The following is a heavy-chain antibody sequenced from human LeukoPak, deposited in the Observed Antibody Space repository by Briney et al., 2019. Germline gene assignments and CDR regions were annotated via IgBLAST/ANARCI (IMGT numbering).Heavy chain of an antibody. CDR3: ARGAYQLLWRYYYYYMDV. CDR2: MNPNSGNT. V-gene: IGHV1-8*01. Sequence: ASVKVSCKASGYTFTSYDINRVRQATGQGLEWMGWMNPNSGNTGYAQKFQGRVTMTRNTSISTAYMELSSLRSEDTAVYYCARGAYQLLWRYYYYYMDVWGKGTTVTVSS. D-gene: IGHD2-2*01. J-gene: IGHJ6*03. CDR1: GYTFTSYD.